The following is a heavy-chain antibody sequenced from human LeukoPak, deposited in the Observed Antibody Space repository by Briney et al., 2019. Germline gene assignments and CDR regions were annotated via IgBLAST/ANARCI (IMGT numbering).Heavy chain of an antibody. D-gene: IGHD4-11*01. CDR2: IYTSGST. Sequence: SETLSLTCTVSGGSISSYYWSWIRQPPGKGLEWIGYIYTSGSTNYNPSLKSRVTISVDASKNQFSLKLSSVTAADTAVYYCARDYSNWFDPWGQGTLVTVSS. CDR1: GGSISSYY. J-gene: IGHJ5*02. CDR3: ARDYSNWFDP. V-gene: IGHV4-4*09.